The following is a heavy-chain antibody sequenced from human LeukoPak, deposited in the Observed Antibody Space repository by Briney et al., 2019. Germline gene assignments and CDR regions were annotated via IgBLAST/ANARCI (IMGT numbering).Heavy chain of an antibody. D-gene: IGHD1-1*01. V-gene: IGHV4-59*01. CDR2: IYYTWNT. J-gene: IGHJ4*02. Sequence: KSSETLSLTCTVSGGSISTYYWSWIRQPPGKGLEWIGYIYYTWNTNYNPSLKSRVTISVDPSENQFSLRLGSVTAADTAIYYCARDGTSGFDYWGQGTLVTVSS. CDR3: ARDGTSGFDY. CDR1: GGSISTYY.